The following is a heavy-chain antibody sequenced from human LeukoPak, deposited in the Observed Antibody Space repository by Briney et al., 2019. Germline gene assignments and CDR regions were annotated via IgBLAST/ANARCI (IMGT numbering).Heavy chain of an antibody. J-gene: IGHJ3*02. CDR2: ISSSSII. V-gene: IGHV3-48*02. CDR1: GFTFNTYS. Sequence: GGSLRLSCVASGFTFNTYSMNWVRQAPGKGLEWLSYISSSSIIYDADSVKGRFTISRDNVKNSLYLQMNTLRDEDTAVYFCARDRYGSGTSPDSFDIWGQGTMVTVSS. D-gene: IGHD3-10*01. CDR3: ARDRYGSGTSPDSFDI.